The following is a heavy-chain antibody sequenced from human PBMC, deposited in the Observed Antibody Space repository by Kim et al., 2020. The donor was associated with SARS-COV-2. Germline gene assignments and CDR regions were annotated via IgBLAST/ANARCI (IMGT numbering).Heavy chain of an antibody. CDR1: GGSISSGDYY. J-gene: IGHJ6*02. Sequence: SETLSLTCTVSGGSISSGDYYWSWIRQHPGKGLEWIGYIYYSGSTYYNPSLKSRVTISVDTSKNQFFLKLSSVTAADTAVYYCARDYGDFWSGYYSSYGMDVWGQGTTVTVSS. D-gene: IGHD3-3*01. CDR3: ARDYGDFWSGYYSSYGMDV. CDR2: IYYSGST. V-gene: IGHV4-31*03.